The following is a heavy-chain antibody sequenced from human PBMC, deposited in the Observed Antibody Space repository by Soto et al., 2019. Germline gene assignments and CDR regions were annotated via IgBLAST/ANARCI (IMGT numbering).Heavy chain of an antibody. Sequence: SLRVSCVVSGFNFDDYTMHWVRQVPGKGLEWVSGITWQSDIVDYADSVKGRFTISRDNAKMSLYLQMNSLRPEDTAFYYCAKDKGAYFYDTTGYLDHWGQGALVTVSS. CDR1: GFNFDDYT. J-gene: IGHJ4*02. D-gene: IGHD3-22*01. CDR3: AKDKGAYFYDTTGYLDH. CDR2: ITWQSDIV. V-gene: IGHV3-9*01.